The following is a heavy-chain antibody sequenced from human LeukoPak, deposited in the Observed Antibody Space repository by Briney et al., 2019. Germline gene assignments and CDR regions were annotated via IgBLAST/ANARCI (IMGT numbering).Heavy chain of an antibody. J-gene: IGHJ4*02. D-gene: IGHD5-24*01. Sequence: SETLSLTCTVSGGSISSSSYYWGWIRQPPGKGLEWIGGIYYSGSTYYNPSLKSRVTISVDTSKNQFSLKLSSVTAADTAVYYCARGVLGEMATAYYFDYWGQGTLVTVSS. CDR2: IYYSGST. CDR3: ARGVLGEMATAYYFDY. CDR1: GGSISSSSYY. V-gene: IGHV4-39*07.